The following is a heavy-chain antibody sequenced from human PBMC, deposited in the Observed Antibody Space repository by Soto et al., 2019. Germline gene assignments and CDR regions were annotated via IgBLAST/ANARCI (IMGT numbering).Heavy chain of an antibody. CDR3: AKVGYRGDYFDY. Sequence: EMQLVESGGGLVEPGRSLRLSCAASGFTFDDYAMHWVRQAPGKGLEWVSGISWNSGNIGYADSVKGRFTISRDNAKNSLYLQMTSLRPEDTALYYCAKVGYRGDYFDYWGQGTLVTVSS. J-gene: IGHJ4*02. CDR2: ISWNSGNI. V-gene: IGHV3-9*01. CDR1: GFTFDDYA. D-gene: IGHD5-12*01.